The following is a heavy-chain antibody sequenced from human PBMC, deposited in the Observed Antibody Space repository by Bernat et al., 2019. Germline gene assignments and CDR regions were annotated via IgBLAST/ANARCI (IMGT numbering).Heavy chain of an antibody. J-gene: IGHJ5*02. CDR3: ARLNYGGTWFDP. CDR2: IYYSGST. CDR1: GGSISSYY. V-gene: IGHV4-59*12. Sequence: QVQLQESGPGLVKPSETLSLTCTVSGGSISSYYWSWIRQPPGKGLEWIGYIYYSGSTNYNPSLKSRVTISVDTSKNQFSLKLSSVTAADTAVYYCARLNYGGTWFDPWGQGTLVTVSS. D-gene: IGHD4-23*01.